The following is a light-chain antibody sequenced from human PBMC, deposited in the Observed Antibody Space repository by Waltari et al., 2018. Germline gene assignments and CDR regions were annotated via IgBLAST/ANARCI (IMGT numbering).Light chain of an antibody. CDR1: ISDICSYDS. CDR2: DVR. CDR3: SSYSGGSTYVV. J-gene: IGLJ2*01. Sequence: QSALTQPASVSGSPGQSITISCTGPISDICSYDSVSWYQQHPGKAPKLVIFDVRKRPSVISNRFSGSKSGNTASLTISGLQAEDEADYYCSSYSGGSTYVVFGGGTKLTVL. V-gene: IGLV2-14*03.